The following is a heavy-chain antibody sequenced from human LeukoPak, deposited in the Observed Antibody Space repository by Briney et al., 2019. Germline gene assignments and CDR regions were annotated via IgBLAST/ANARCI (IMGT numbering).Heavy chain of an antibody. J-gene: IGHJ2*01. Sequence: SQTLSLTCAISGYSVSSHSAPWNWISQSPSRDLEWQGRTYYRSKWFNDYGVSVGSRITIIPDTSKNQISLQLNSVTPEDTAVYYCARDPVTRGAGWYFDLWGRGTFVTVSS. CDR2: TYYRSKWFN. D-gene: IGHD1-1*01. V-gene: IGHV6-1*01. CDR3: ARDPVTRGAGWYFDL. CDR1: GYSVSSHSAP.